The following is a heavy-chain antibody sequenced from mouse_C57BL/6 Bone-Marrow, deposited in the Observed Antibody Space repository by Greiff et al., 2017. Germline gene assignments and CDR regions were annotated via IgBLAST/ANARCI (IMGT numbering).Heavy chain of an antibody. CDR1: GFSLTSYG. D-gene: IGHD2-2*01. V-gene: IGHV2-2*01. Sequence: VQLQQSGPGLVQPSQSLSITCTVSGFSLTSYGVHWVRQSPGKGLEWLGVIWSGGSTDYNAAFISRLSISKDNSKSQVFFKMNSRQADDTAIYYCARGYDKDWFAYWGQGTLVTVSA. J-gene: IGHJ3*01. CDR3: ARGYDKDWFAY. CDR2: IWSGGST.